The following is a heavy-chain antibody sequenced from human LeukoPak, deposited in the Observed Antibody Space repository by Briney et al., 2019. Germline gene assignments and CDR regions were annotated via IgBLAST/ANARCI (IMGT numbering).Heavy chain of an antibody. D-gene: IGHD6-13*01. CDR2: ISYDGSNK. CDR1: GFTFSSYG. J-gene: IGHJ3*02. Sequence: PGGSLRLSCAASGFTFSSYGMHWVRQAPGKGLEWVAVISYDGSNKYYADSVKGRFTISRDNSKNTLYLQMNSLRAEDTAVYYCAKFSPIAAAGPPGDAFDIWGQGTMVTVSS. CDR3: AKFSPIAAAGPPGDAFDI. V-gene: IGHV3-30*18.